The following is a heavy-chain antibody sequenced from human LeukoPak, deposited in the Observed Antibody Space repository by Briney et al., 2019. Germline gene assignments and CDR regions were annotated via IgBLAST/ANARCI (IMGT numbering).Heavy chain of an antibody. CDR1: GYTFTSYY. D-gene: IGHD1-1*01. CDR3: ARGPYNWNDDYYYYYMDV. Sequence: GASVKVSCKASGYTFTSYYMHWVRQAPGQGLEWMGWINPNSGGTNYAQKFQGRVTMTRDTSISTAYMELSRLRSDDTAVYYCARGPYNWNDDYYYYYMDVWGKGTTVTVSS. V-gene: IGHV1-2*02. J-gene: IGHJ6*03. CDR2: INPNSGGT.